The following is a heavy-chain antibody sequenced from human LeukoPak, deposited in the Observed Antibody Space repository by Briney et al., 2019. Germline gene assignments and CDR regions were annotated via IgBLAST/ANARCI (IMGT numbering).Heavy chain of an antibody. Sequence: PGGSLRLSCAASGFTLSSYAMSWVRQAPGKGLEWVSAISGSGGSTYYADSVKGRFTISRDNSKNTLYLQMNSLRAEDTAVYYCAKESLEYSSSSALDYWGQGTLVTVSS. CDR1: GFTLSSYA. V-gene: IGHV3-23*01. CDR2: ISGSGGST. D-gene: IGHD6-6*01. CDR3: AKESLEYSSSSALDY. J-gene: IGHJ4*02.